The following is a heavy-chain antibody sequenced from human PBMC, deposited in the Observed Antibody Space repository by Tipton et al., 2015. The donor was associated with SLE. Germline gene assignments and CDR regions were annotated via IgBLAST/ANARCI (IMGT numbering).Heavy chain of an antibody. V-gene: IGHV3-7*01. CDR1: GFTFSNYW. D-gene: IGHD5-12*01. CDR2: IKQDGSEK. Sequence: GSLRLSCTVSGFTFSNYWMSWVRQAPGKGLEWVANIKQDGSEKYYVDSVKGRYTISRDNAKKSLYLQMNSLRADDTAVYYCARRHYSGPFDSWGQGTLVTVSS. J-gene: IGHJ4*02. CDR3: ARRHYSGPFDS.